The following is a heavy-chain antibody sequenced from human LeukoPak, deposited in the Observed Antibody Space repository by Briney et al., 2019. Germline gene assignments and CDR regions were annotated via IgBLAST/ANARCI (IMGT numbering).Heavy chain of an antibody. CDR2: TGTTTSSI. J-gene: IGHJ4*02. D-gene: IGHD3/OR15-3a*01. CDR1: EFTLN. CDR3: VRDMDWAFDY. Sequence: QPGGSLRLSCAASEFTLNMNWVRQAPGKGLEWVSHTGTTTSSIAYADSVRGRFTISRDSGKNSLYLQMNSLRDEDTAMYYCVRDMDWAFDYWGQGTLVTVSS. V-gene: IGHV3-48*02.